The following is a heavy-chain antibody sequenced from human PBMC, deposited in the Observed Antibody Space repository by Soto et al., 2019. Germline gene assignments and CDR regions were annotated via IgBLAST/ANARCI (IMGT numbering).Heavy chain of an antibody. CDR3: ASGHDAYKVRY. CDR2: IYYTGNT. V-gene: IGHV4-31*03. CDR1: GGSISSGGTGSY. Sequence: QVQLQESGPGLVKPSQTLSLTCTVSGGSISSGGTGSYWTWIRQLPGKGLEWIGYIYYTGNTYYNPSLKSRPTISRDTSENQFSLKLTSVTVADTAVYFCASGHDAYKVRYWGQGTLVTVSS. J-gene: IGHJ4*02. D-gene: IGHD1-1*01.